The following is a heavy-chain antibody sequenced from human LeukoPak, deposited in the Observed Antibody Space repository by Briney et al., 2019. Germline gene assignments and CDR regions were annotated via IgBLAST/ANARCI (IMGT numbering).Heavy chain of an antibody. CDR2: IRSKAYGGTT. D-gene: IGHD5-12*01. V-gene: IGHV3-49*04. CDR3: TRDLSGYSGYGFFDY. Sequence: GGSLRLSCTASGFTFGDYAMSWVRQAPGKGLEWVGFIRSKAYGGTTEYAASVKGRFTISRDDSKSIAYLQMNSLKTEDTAVYYCTRDLSGYSGYGFFDYWGQGTLATVSS. J-gene: IGHJ4*02. CDR1: GFTFGDYA.